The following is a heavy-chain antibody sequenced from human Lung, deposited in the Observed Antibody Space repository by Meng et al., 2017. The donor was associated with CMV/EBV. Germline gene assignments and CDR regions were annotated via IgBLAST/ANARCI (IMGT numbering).Heavy chain of an antibody. CDR1: GGSISSSTYY. CDR3: ARDLEY. V-gene: IGHV4-39*07. D-gene: IGHD1-1*01. Sequence: QLQLQEAGPGLVRPSETLSLTCSVSGGSISSSTYYWAWIRQPPGKGLEWIGSLYDSGSTCYHPSLKSRVTISVDTSKTYFSLKLRSVTAADTAVYYCARDLEYWGQGTLVTVSS. J-gene: IGHJ4*02. CDR2: LYDSGST.